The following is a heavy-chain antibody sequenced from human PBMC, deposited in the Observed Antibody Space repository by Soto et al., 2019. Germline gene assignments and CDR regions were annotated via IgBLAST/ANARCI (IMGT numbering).Heavy chain of an antibody. D-gene: IGHD2-21*02. Sequence: LEILSLTCAVYGGSFSGYYWSWIRQPPGKGLEWIGEINHSGSTNYNPSLKSRVTISVDTSKNQFSLKLSSVTAADTAVYYSARVTYYYYYYMDVWGKGTTVTVSS. CDR1: GGSFSGYY. V-gene: IGHV4-34*01. CDR3: ARVTYYYYYYMDV. CDR2: INHSGST. J-gene: IGHJ6*03.